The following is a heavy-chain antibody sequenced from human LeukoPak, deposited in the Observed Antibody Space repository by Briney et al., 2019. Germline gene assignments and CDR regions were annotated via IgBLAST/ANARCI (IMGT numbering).Heavy chain of an antibody. CDR2: INPAGGT. CDR3: VTRTD. Sequence: PSETLSLTCTVYGGSFSSHYWACIRQPPGKGLEWIGEINPAGGTNYNPSLKSRVTMSIDTSKNHFSLKLSSVTAADTAVYYCVTRTDWGQGTLVTVSS. D-gene: IGHD1-14*01. V-gene: IGHV4-34*01. CDR1: GGSFSSHY. J-gene: IGHJ4*02.